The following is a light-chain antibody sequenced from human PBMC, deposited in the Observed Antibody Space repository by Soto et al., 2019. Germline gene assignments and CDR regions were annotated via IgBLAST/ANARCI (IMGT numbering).Light chain of an antibody. J-gene: IGKJ1*01. Sequence: DIKMTQSPSSLSASVGDRVTITCRARQSISNYLNWYQQKPGKAPKLLIYAASNLQSGVPSRFSGSGSGTDFTLTISGLQPEDSATYYCQQSYNARTFGQGTKVEIK. CDR2: AAS. CDR3: QQSYNART. CDR1: QSISNY. V-gene: IGKV1-39*01.